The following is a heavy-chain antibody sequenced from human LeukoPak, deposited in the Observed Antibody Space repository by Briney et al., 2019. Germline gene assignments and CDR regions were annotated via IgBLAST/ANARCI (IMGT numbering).Heavy chain of an antibody. CDR2: VDHTGST. J-gene: IGHJ6*03. CDR3: ARGRVSSSTWYSTYYYYFYMDV. Sequence: PSETLSLTCTISGGSISSYYWSWIRQPPGKGLEWIGYVDHTGSTNFNPSLNGRVSISRDTSKNLFSLRLRSVTAADTAVYFCARGRVSSSTWYSTYYYYFYMDVWGKGTTVTISS. D-gene: IGHD4-11*01. CDR1: GGSISSYY. V-gene: IGHV4-59*01.